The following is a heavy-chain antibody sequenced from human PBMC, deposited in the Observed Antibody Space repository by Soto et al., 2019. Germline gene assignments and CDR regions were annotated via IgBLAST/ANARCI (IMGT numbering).Heavy chain of an antibody. CDR3: ARGTLE. Sequence: ASVKVSCKASGYTFTGYYLHWVRQAPGQGPEWVGKIDPDSGDTDQSQKFQGRVTLTRDTAIDTAYMELTRLTLDDTAIYYCARGTLEWGQGTLVTVS. CDR2: IDPDSGDT. CDR1: GYTFTGYY. J-gene: IGHJ4*02. V-gene: IGHV1-2*02.